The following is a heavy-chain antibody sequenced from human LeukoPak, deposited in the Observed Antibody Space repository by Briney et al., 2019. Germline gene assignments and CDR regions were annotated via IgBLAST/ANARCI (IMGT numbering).Heavy chain of an antibody. Sequence: GGSLRLSCAASGFTFGSYAMSWVRQAPGRGLEWVSSLSPSGASIYYADSVKGRFSISRDNSKNTLYLQMNNLRAEDTALYYCAAGPYGGNTPFDYWGQGSLVTVSS. CDR3: AAGPYGGNTPFDY. CDR1: GFTFGSYA. V-gene: IGHV3-23*01. D-gene: IGHD4-23*01. J-gene: IGHJ4*02. CDR2: LSPSGASI.